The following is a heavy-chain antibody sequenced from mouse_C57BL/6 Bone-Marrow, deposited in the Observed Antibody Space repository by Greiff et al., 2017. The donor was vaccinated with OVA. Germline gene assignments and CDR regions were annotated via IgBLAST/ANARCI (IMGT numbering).Heavy chain of an antibody. CDR2: INPSSGYT. CDR1: GYTFTSYW. D-gene: IGHD2-5*01. V-gene: IGHV1-7*01. CDR3: ASWDYSNYLAWFAY. Sequence: VQLQQSGAELAKPGASVKLSCKASGYTFTSYWMHWVKPRPGQGLEWIGYINPSSGYTKYNQKFKDKATLTADKSSSTAYMQLSSLTYEDSAVYYCASWDYSNYLAWFAYWGQGTLVTVSA. J-gene: IGHJ3*01.